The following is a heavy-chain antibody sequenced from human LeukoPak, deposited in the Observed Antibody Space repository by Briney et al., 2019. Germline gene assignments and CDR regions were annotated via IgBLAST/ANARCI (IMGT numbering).Heavy chain of an antibody. V-gene: IGHV5-51*01. Sequence: GESLKISCKGSGYTFSSYWIGWVRQMPGKGLEWMGIIYPGDSDTRYSPSFQGQVTISADKSISTAYLQWSSLKASDTAIYYCAKYSSMGVTDSFDYWGQGTLVTVSS. CDR1: GYTFSSYW. CDR2: IYPGDSDT. D-gene: IGHD2-21*02. J-gene: IGHJ4*02. CDR3: AKYSSMGVTDSFDY.